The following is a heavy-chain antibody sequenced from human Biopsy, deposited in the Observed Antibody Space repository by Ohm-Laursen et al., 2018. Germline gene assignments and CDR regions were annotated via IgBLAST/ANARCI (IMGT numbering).Heavy chain of an antibody. CDR2: IYYSGST. V-gene: IGHV4-59*01. Sequence: SQTLSFTCTVSGCSISCDYWSCIRQAPGKGLDWIGYIYYSGSTNYNPSTKSRVTISVDTAKNQFSLMLNTVTEADSAVYYCARAPNSTGWHHGYCYGLDVWGQGTMVTVSS. CDR3: ARAPNSTGWHHGYCYGLDV. CDR1: GCSISCDY. J-gene: IGHJ6*02. D-gene: IGHD2/OR15-2a*01.